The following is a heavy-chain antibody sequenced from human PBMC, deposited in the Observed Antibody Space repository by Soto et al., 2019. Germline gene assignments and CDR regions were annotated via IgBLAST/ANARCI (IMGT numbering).Heavy chain of an antibody. CDR3: ARGGKLELRFKGAFDI. CDR1: GGSICSGGYY. CDR2: IYYSGST. V-gene: IGHV4-31*03. D-gene: IGHD1-7*01. Sequence: SETLSLTCTVSGGSICSGGYYWSWIRQHPGKGLEWIGYIYYSGSTYYNPSLKSRVTISVDTSKNQFSLKLSSVTAADTAVYYCARGGKLELRFKGAFDIWGQGTMVTVSS. J-gene: IGHJ3*02.